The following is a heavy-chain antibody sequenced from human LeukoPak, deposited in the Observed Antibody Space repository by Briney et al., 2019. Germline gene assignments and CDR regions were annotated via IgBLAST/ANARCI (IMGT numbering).Heavy chain of an antibody. D-gene: IGHD6-13*01. CDR2: ISSSSSYI. V-gene: IGHV3-21*04. J-gene: IGHJ4*02. CDR3: AKDRYSSRTMIDH. CDR1: GFTFSSYS. Sequence: GGSLRLSCAASGFTFSSYSMNWVRQAPGKGLEWVSSISSSSSYIYYADSVKGRFTISRDNAKNSLYLQMNSLRTEDTALYYCAKDRYSSRTMIDHWGQGTLVTVSS.